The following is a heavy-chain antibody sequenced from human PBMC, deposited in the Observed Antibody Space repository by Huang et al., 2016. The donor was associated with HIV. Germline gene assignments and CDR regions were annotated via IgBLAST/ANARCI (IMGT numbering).Heavy chain of an antibody. D-gene: IGHD1-20*01. CDR2: IYDGGNT. V-gene: IGHV4-39*02. CDR1: GGSISSSSYR. J-gene: IGHJ4*02. CDR3: AGSYNWNSVDY. Sequence: QLQLQGSGPRLVKPSETLSLTCTVSGGSISSSSYRWGWIRQSPGKRLEWVGSIYDGGNTHQNPSLKSRRTMSVDTSKNHFSLRLTSVTAADTAVYYCAGSYNWNSVDYWGQGTLVTVSS.